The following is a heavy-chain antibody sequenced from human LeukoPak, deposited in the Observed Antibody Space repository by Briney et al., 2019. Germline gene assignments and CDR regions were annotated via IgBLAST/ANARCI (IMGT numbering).Heavy chain of an antibody. Sequence: ASVKVSCKASGYTFTGYYMHWMRQAPGQGLEWMGRINPNSGGTNYAQKFQGRVTMTRDTSISTAYMELRSLRSDDTAVYYCARVRGFWLKFLWLASSGAYYYYFDYWGQGTLVTVSS. CDR1: GYTFTGYY. CDR2: INPNSGGT. D-gene: IGHD1-26*01. CDR3: ARVRGFWLKFLWLASSGAYYYYFDY. V-gene: IGHV1-2*06. J-gene: IGHJ4*02.